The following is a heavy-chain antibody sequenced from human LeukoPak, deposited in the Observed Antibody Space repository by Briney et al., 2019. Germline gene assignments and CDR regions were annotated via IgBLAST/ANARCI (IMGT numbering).Heavy chain of an antibody. J-gene: IGHJ5*02. CDR1: GGSFSGYY. D-gene: IGHD2-2*01. CDR3: ARSVVPAAMLNWFDP. Sequence: SETLSLTCAVYGGSFSGYYWSWIRQPPGKGLEWIGYIYYSGSTNYNPSLKSRVTISVDTSKNQFSLKLSSVTAADTAVYYCARSVVPAAMLNWFDPWGQGTLVTVSS. V-gene: IGHV4-59*01. CDR2: IYYSGST.